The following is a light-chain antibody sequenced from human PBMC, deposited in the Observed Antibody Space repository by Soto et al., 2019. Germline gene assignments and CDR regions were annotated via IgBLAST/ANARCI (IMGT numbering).Light chain of an antibody. CDR3: QQYDNLPRYT. Sequence: DIQMTQSPSSLSASVGDRVTITCQASQDISNYLNWYQQKPGKAPKLLIYDASNLETGVPSRFSGDGSGTDFTFTISSLQPEDIATYYCQQYDNLPRYTFGQGPMRES. V-gene: IGKV1-33*01. J-gene: IGKJ2*01. CDR2: DAS. CDR1: QDISNY.